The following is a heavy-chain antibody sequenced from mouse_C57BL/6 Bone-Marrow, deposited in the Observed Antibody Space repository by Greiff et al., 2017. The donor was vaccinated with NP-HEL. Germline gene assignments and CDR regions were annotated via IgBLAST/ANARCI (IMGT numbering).Heavy chain of an antibody. CDR2: SRNKANDYTT. J-gene: IGHJ3*01. CDR3: ARDDDYDDWFAY. Sequence: EVQLVESGGGLVQSGRSLRLSCATSGFTFSDFYMEWVRQAPGKGLEWIAASRNKANDYTTEYSASVKGRFIVSRDTSQSILYLQMNALRAEDTAIYYCARDDDYDDWFAYWGQGTLVTVSA. V-gene: IGHV7-1*01. D-gene: IGHD2-4*01. CDR1: GFTFSDFY.